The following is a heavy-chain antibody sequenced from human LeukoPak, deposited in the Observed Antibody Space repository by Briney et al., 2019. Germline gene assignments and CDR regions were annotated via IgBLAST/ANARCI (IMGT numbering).Heavy chain of an antibody. CDR2: IYYSGST. Sequence: SETLSLTCTVSGGSISSSSYYWGWIRQPPGKGLEWIGSIYYSGSTYYNPSLKSRVTISVDTSKNQFSLKLSSVTAADTAVYYCASPAFCGGDGYFWLGAFDIGGKGTMVPFFS. V-gene: IGHV4-39*01. D-gene: IGHD2-21*02. CDR3: ASPAFCGGDGYFWLGAFDI. J-gene: IGHJ3*02. CDR1: GGSISSSSYY.